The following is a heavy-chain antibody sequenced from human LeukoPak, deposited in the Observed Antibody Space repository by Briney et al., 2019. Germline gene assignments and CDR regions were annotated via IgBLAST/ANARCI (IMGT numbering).Heavy chain of an antibody. CDR1: GFTFSSYS. V-gene: IGHV3-21*01. D-gene: IGHD2-15*01. CDR3: ARDSCSGGSCYLYYFDY. CDR2: ISSSSSYI. Sequence: GGPLRLSCAASGFTFSSYSMNWVRQAPGKGLEWVSSISSSSSYIYYADSVKGRFTISRDNAKNSLYLQMNSLRAEDTAVYYCARDSCSGGSCYLYYFDYWGQGTLVTVSS. J-gene: IGHJ4*02.